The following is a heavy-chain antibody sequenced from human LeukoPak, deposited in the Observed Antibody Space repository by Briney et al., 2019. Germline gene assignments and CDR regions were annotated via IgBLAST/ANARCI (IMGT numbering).Heavy chain of an antibody. CDR2: FDPEDSET. J-gene: IGHJ4*02. V-gene: IGHV1-24*01. CDR3: ARVGGYCSGGSCYGPGPTPDY. Sequence: GASVKVSCKVSGYTLTELSMHWVRQAPGKGLEWMGGFDPEDSETIYAQNFQGRVTMTEDTSTDTAYMELSSLRSEDTAVYYCARVGGYCSGGSCYGPGPTPDYWGQGTLVTVSS. CDR1: GYTLTELS. D-gene: IGHD2-15*01.